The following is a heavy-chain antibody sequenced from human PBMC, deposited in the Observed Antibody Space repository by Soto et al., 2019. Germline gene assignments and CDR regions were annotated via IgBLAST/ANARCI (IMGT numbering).Heavy chain of an antibody. D-gene: IGHD2-21*02. CDR3: ARDRLATVVTFPFDC. CDR1: GFTFSSYA. V-gene: IGHV3-23*01. CDR2: IWGDGSNT. J-gene: IGHJ4*02. Sequence: PGGSLRLSCAASGFTFSSYAMSWVRQAPGKGLEWVSAIWGDGSNTYYADSVKGRFTISRDNSKNTLYLQMNSLRPEDTAVYYCARDRLATVVTFPFDCWGQGTLVTVS.